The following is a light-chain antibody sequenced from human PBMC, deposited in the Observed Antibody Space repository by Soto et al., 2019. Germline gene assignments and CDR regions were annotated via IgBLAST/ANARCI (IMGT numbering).Light chain of an antibody. J-gene: IGLJ2*01. CDR2: DTN. Sequence: QAVVTQEPSLTVSPGGTVTLTCGSSTGAVTSGHYPYWFQQKPGQAPRTLIYDTNNKHSWTPARFSGSLLGGKAALTLSGAQPEDEADYYCLLSYSGSRPVVFGGGTKLTVL. V-gene: IGLV7-46*01. CDR3: LLSYSGSRPVV. CDR1: TGAVTSGHY.